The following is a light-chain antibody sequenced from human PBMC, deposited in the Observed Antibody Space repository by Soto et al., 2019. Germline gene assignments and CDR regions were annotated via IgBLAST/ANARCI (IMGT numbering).Light chain of an antibody. CDR2: DVS. Sequence: QSALTQARSVSGSPGQSVTISCTGTSGDVGGYNFVSWYQQHPGNAPKLMIFDVSQRPSGVPDRFSGSKSGNTASLTISGRQAEDEADYYCCSYGGSYTWVFGGGTKLTVL. CDR3: CSYGGSYTWV. CDR1: SGDVGGYNF. J-gene: IGLJ3*02. V-gene: IGLV2-11*01.